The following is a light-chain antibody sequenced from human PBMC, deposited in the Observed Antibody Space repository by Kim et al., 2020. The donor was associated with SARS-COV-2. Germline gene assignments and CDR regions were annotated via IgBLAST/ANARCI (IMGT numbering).Light chain of an antibody. J-gene: IGKJ4*01. CDR2: GAS. CDR1: RSITSN. CDR3: QQYSSWPLT. V-gene: IGKV3-15*01. Sequence: VSPGERATLSCRASRSITSNLAWYQQKPGQAPRLLIYGASTRATGIPARFSGSGSGTEFTLTISSLQSEDFAVYYCQQYSSWPLTFGGGTKVDIK.